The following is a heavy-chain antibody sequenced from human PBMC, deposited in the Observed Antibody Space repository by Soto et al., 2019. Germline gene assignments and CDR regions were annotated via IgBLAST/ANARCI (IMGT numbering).Heavy chain of an antibody. J-gene: IGHJ4*02. CDR1: GGAMSRGDCY. Sequence: PSETLCLTCTVAGGAMSRGDCYWSWIRQPPGKGLEWIGFIYHTGSTYYSPSLKSRVAISVDTSKNQFSLKLSSVTAADTAVYYCARDPLYHYGDLSHVLDIWGQGTLVTVSS. V-gene: IGHV4-30-4*01. CDR3: ARDPLYHYGDLSHVLDI. D-gene: IGHD3-10*01. CDR2: IYHTGST.